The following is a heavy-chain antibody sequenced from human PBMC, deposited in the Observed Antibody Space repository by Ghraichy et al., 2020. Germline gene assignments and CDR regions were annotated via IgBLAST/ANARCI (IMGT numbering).Heavy chain of an antibody. Sequence: GGSLSLSCAASGFTFSSYEMNWVRQAPGKGLEWVSYISSSGSTIYYADSVKGRFTISRDNAKNSLYLQMNSLRAEDTAVYYCARVNLRWTYGMDVWGQGTTVTVSS. CDR1: GFTFSSYE. D-gene: IGHD4-23*01. CDR2: ISSSGSTI. V-gene: IGHV3-48*03. CDR3: ARVNLRWTYGMDV. J-gene: IGHJ6*02.